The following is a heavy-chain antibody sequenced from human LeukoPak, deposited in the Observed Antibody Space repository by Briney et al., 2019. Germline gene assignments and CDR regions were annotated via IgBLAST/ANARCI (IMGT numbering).Heavy chain of an antibody. CDR1: GGSISSDDHY. CDR2: MFHSGST. J-gene: IGHJ4*02. Sequence: PSETLSLTCTVSGGSISSDDHYWSWIRQPPGKGLEWIGYMFHSGSTYYNPSLKSRVTISMDTSKNQFSLKLTSVTAADTAVYYCARGCVDDSSVYFDYWGQGPLVTVSS. D-gene: IGHD3-22*01. V-gene: IGHV4-30-4*01. CDR3: ARGCVDDSSVYFDY.